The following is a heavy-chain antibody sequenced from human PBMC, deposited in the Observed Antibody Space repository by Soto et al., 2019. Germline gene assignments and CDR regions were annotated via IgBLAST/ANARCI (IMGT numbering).Heavy chain of an antibody. CDR1: GYTFTSYY. J-gene: IGHJ3*02. V-gene: IGHV1-46*01. CDR3: ARDGNYGSGSYGYWFWDAFDI. D-gene: IGHD3-10*01. Sequence: QVQLVQSGAEVKKPGASVKVSCKASGYTFTSYYMHWVRQAPGQGLEWMGIINPSGGSTSYAQKFQGRVTMTRDTSTCTVYMELSSLRSEDTAVYYCARDGNYGSGSYGYWFWDAFDIWGQGTMVTVSS. CDR2: INPSGGST.